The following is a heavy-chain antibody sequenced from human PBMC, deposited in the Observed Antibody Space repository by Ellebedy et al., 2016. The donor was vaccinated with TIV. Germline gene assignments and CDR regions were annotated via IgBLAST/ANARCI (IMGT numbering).Heavy chain of an antibody. V-gene: IGHV3-66*01. CDR3: ASRGAASGYDNLTYYYGMDV. CDR1: GFTVSSNY. CDR2: IYSGGST. Sequence: GGSLRLSCAASGFTVSSNYMSWVRQAPGKGLEWVSVIYSGGSTYYADSVKGRFTISRDNSKNTLYLQMNSLRAEDTAVYYCASRGAASGYDNLTYYYGMDVWGQGTTVTVSS. J-gene: IGHJ6*02. D-gene: IGHD5-12*01.